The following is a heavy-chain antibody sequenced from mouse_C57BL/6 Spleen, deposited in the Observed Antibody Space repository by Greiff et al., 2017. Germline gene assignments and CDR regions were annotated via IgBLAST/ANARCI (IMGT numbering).Heavy chain of an antibody. V-gene: IGHV1-4*01. CDR2: INPSSGYT. J-gene: IGHJ4*01. CDR1: GYTFTSYT. CDR3: ARYSNYPYAMDY. D-gene: IGHD2-5*01. Sequence: QVQLKQSGAELARPGASVKMSCKASGYTFTSYTMHWVKQRPGQGLEWIGYINPSSGYTKYNQKFKDKATLTADKSSSTAYMQLSSLTSEDSAVYYCARYSNYPYAMDYWGQGTSVTVSS.